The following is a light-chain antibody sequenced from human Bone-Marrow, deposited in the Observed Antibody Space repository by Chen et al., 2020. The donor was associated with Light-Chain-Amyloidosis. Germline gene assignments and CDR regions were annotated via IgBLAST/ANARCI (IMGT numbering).Light chain of an antibody. V-gene: IGLV3-21*02. CDR3: QVWDRGSDRPV. CDR2: DDS. Sequence: SYVLTQPSSVSVAPGQTATIACGGNNIGSTSVHWYQQTPGQAPLLVVYDDSDRPSGIPERLSGSNARNAATLTSSRVEAEDVADDDGQVWDRGSDRPVFGGGTKLTVL. J-gene: IGLJ3*02. CDR1: NIGSTS.